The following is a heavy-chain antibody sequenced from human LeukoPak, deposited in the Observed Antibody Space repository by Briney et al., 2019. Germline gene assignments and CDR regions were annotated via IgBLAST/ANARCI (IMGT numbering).Heavy chain of an antibody. V-gene: IGHV3-53*04. J-gene: IGHJ4*02. CDR1: GFTVSSNY. D-gene: IGHD6-13*01. CDR2: IYSGGST. CDR3: PRYSSGWYEEEFDY. Sequence: PGGSLRLSCAASGFTVSSNYMSWVRQAPGKGLEWVSVIYSGGSTYYADSVKGRFTISRHNSKNTLYLQMNSLRAEDTAVYYCPRYSSGWYEEEFDYWGQGTLVTVSS.